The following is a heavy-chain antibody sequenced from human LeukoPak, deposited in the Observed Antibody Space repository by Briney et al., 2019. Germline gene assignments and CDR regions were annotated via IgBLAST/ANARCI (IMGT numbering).Heavy chain of an antibody. J-gene: IGHJ5*02. D-gene: IGHD3-10*01. CDR3: ARLTTMVRGLGFDP. CDR2: IYYSGST. Sequence: SETLSLTCTVSGGSISSSSYYWGWIRQPPGKGLEWIGSIYYSGSTYYNPSLKSRVTISVDTSKNQFSLKLSSVTAADTAVYYCARLTTMVRGLGFDPWGQGTLVTVSS. CDR1: GGSISSSSYY. V-gene: IGHV4-39*01.